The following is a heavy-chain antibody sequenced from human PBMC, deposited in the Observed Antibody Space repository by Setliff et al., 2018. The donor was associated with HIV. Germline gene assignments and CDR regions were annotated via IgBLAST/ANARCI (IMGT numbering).Heavy chain of an antibody. CDR2: IISILGTP. J-gene: IGHJ3*01. Sequence: RASVKVSCKASGGTFSAYAVNWVRQAPGQGLEWMGRIISILGTPNYSHKFQGRVTITADKSTTTTYMELSSLRSDDTAIYYCARALHVLGYCSADSCPYDASDVWGQGTMVTVSS. CDR3: ARALHVLGYCSADSCPYDASDV. D-gene: IGHD2-15*01. CDR1: GGTFSAYA. V-gene: IGHV1-69*04.